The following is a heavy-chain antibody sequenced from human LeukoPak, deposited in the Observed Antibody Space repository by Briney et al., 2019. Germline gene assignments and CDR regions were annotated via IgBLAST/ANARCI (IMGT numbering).Heavy chain of an antibody. D-gene: IGHD1-26*01. J-gene: IGHJ6*02. CDR3: AKDFPPTGLWALRGYYYYYGMDV. V-gene: IGHV3-30*18. Sequence: GGSLRLSCAASGFTFSSYGMHWVRQAPGKGLEWVAVISYDGSNKYYADSVKGRFTISRDNSKNTLYLQMNSLRAEDTAVYYCAKDFPPTGLWALRGYYYYYGMDVWGQGTTVTVSS. CDR2: ISYDGSNK. CDR1: GFTFSSYG.